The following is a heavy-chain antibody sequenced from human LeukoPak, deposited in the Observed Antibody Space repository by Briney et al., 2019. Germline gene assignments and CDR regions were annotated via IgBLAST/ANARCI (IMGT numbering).Heavy chain of an antibody. Sequence: SQTLSLTCAISGDSISSNSAAWNWIRQSPSRGLEWLGRTYYRSKWYNDYAVSVKSRITINPDTSKNQFSLQLNSVTPEDTAVYYCARYYDSSGYLGRSFDYWGQGTLVTVSS. CDR3: ARYYDSSGYLGRSFDY. V-gene: IGHV6-1*01. D-gene: IGHD3-22*01. CDR1: GDSISSNSAA. J-gene: IGHJ4*02. CDR2: TYYRSKWYN.